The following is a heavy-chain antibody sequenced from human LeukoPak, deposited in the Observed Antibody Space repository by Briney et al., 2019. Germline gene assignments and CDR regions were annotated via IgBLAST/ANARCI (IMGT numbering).Heavy chain of an antibody. Sequence: ASVKVSCKVSGYTLTELSMHWVRQAPGKGLEWMGGFDPEDGETIYAQKFQGRVTMTEDTSTDTAYMELSSLRSEDTPVYYCATWDSGFSYYFDYWGQGTLVTVSS. D-gene: IGHD3-22*01. V-gene: IGHV1-24*01. J-gene: IGHJ4*02. CDR3: ATWDSGFSYYFDY. CDR1: GYTLTELS. CDR2: FDPEDGET.